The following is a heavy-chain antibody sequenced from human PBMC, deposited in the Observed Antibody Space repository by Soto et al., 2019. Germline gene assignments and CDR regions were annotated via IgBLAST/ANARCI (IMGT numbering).Heavy chain of an antibody. CDR3: AREASVLIPAAQPSRFDS. J-gene: IGHJ4*02. CDR1: GYSFMKYG. CDR2: ISPYSGYT. V-gene: IGHV1-18*01. D-gene: IGHD2-2*01. Sequence: AAVKVSCKGFGYSFMKYGINWVRQAPGQGLEWVGWISPYSGYTHSAQKFHGRLTLTTDTAASTAYMELRILRSADTALYYCAREASVLIPAAQPSRFDSWGQGTLVTVSS.